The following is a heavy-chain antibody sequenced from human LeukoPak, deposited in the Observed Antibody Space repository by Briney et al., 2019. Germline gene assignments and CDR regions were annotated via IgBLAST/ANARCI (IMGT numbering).Heavy chain of an antibody. CDR2: ISSNGGST. J-gene: IGHJ4*02. Sequence: GGSLRLSCAASGFTFSSYAMHWVRQAPGKGLEYVSAISSNGGSTYYADSVKGRFTISRDNSKNTLYLQMGSLRAEDMAVYYCARSSGWYDYWGQGTLVTVSS. D-gene: IGHD6-19*01. CDR1: GFTFSSYA. V-gene: IGHV3-64*02. CDR3: ARSSGWYDY.